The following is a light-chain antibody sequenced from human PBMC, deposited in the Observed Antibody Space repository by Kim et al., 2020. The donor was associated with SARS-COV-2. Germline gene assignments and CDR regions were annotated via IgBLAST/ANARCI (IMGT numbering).Light chain of an antibody. CDR2: SNN. J-gene: IGLJ3*02. Sequence: GHRFTIFCSGSSSNIGINTVHWYQQLPGSAPKLLIYSNNQRPSGVPDRFSASKSDTSASLAISGLQSEDEADYHCAAWDDSLHGWVFGGGTQLTVL. V-gene: IGLV1-44*01. CDR1: SSNIGINT. CDR3: AAWDDSLHGWV.